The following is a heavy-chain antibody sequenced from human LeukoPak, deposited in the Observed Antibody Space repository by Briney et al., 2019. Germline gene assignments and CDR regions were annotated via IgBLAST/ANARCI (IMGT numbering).Heavy chain of an antibody. CDR1: GGSISSSSYY. D-gene: IGHD1-26*01. CDR3: ALGSWPYFQH. Sequence: TASETLSLTCTVSGGSISSSSYYWGWIRQPPGKGLEWIGSIYYSGSTYYNPSLKSRVTISVDTSKNQFSLKLSSVTAADTAVYYCALGSWPYFQHWGQGTLVTVSS. V-gene: IGHV4-39*07. J-gene: IGHJ1*01. CDR2: IYYSGST.